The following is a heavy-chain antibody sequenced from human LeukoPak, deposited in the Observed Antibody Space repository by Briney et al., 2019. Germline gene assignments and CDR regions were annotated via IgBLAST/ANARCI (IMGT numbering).Heavy chain of an antibody. CDR2: INPSGGST. V-gene: IGHV1-46*01. CDR1: GYTFTSYY. J-gene: IGHJ4*02. D-gene: IGHD3-10*01. Sequence: ASVKVSCKASGYTFTSYYMHWVRQAPGQGLEWMGIINPSGGSTSYAQKFQGRVTMTRDTSTSTAYMELSSLRSEDTAVYYCARGVRDPLWFGELFDYWGQGTLVTVSS. CDR3: ARGVRDPLWFGELFDY.